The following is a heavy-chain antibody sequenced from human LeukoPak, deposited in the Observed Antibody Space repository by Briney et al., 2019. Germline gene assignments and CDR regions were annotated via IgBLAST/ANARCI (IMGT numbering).Heavy chain of an antibody. V-gene: IGHV4-59*08. D-gene: IGHD3-16*02. CDR2: IYVTVT. CDR1: GGSIGTYY. J-gene: IGHJ6*03. Sequence: SETLSLTCTVSGGSIGTYYWSWIRQSPGKGLEWIGYIYVTVTMYNPYLQSRVTISVHSSSNQFFLKMISVTTADKPVYCSARHIGGGIEDMDVWGKGHKVIVSS. CDR3: ARHIGGGIEDMDV.